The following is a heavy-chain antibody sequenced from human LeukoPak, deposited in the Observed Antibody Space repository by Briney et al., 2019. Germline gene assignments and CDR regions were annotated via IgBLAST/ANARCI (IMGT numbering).Heavy chain of an antibody. D-gene: IGHD5-18*01. CDR3: AKNVDTGTSMIDY. CDR1: GFTVSSNY. Sequence: GGSLRLSCAASGFTVSSNYMSWVRQAPGKGLEWVSVIYSGGSTYYADSVKGRFTISRDNSKNTLYLQMNSLRAEDTAVYYCAKNVDTGTSMIDYWGQGTLVTVSS. CDR2: IYSGGST. V-gene: IGHV3-66*02. J-gene: IGHJ4*02.